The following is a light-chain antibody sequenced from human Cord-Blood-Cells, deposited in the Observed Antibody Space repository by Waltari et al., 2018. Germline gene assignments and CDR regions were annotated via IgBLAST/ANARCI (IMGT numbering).Light chain of an antibody. CDR2: AAS. J-gene: IGKJ1*01. V-gene: IGKV1-39*01. CDR3: QQSYSTPT. CDR1: QSISSY. Sequence: DIQMTQSPSSLSASVGDRVTITCRASQSISSYLNWYQQKPGKAPKLLIYAASSLQSGVPSRFSGSGSGTDVTLTISSLQPEDFVTYYCQQSYSTPTFGQGTKVEIK.